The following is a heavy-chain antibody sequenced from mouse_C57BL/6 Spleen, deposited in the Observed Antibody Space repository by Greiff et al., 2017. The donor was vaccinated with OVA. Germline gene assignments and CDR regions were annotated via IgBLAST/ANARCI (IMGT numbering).Heavy chain of an antibody. V-gene: IGHV1-82*01. CDR2: IYPGDGDT. CDR3: ASYDYYYAMDY. D-gene: IGHD2-4*01. J-gene: IGHJ4*01. Sequence: VQLQQSGPELVKPGASVKISCKASGYAFSSSWMNWVKPRPGKGLEWIGRIYPGDGDTNYNGKFKGKATLTADKSSSTAYMQLSSLTSEDSAVYFCASYDYYYAMDYWGQGTSVTVSS. CDR1: GYAFSSSW.